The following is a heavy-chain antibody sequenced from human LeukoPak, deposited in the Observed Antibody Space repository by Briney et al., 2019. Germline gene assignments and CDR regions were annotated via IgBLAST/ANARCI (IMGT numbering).Heavy chain of an antibody. V-gene: IGHV3-74*03. Sequence: PGESLRLSCAASGFTFNSYWMHWVRQAPGEGLVWVSRIDNDGTNIVYADSVKGRFTISRDNAKNRLYLEMNSLRAEDTAVYYCVRGLLGPDYWGQGTLVIVSS. CDR3: VRGLLGPDY. CDR2: IDNDGTNI. CDR1: GFTFNSYW. J-gene: IGHJ4*02. D-gene: IGHD7-27*01.